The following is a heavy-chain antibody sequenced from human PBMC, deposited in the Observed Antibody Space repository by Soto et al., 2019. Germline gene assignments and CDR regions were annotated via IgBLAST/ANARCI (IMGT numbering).Heavy chain of an antibody. V-gene: IGHV3-9*01. D-gene: IGHD6-13*01. J-gene: IGHJ4*02. CDR1: GFTFDDYA. Sequence: EVQLVESGGGLVQPGRSLRLSCAASGFTFDDYAMHWVRQAPGKGLEWVSGISWNSGSIGYADSVKGRFTISRDNAKNSLYLQMNSLRAEDTALYYCAKDMSGSSNFGVGFDYWGQGTLVTVSS. CDR2: ISWNSGSI. CDR3: AKDMSGSSNFGVGFDY.